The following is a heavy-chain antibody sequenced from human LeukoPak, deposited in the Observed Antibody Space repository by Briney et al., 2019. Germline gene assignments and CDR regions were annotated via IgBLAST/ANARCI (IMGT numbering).Heavy chain of an antibody. CDR1: GGSISSYY. J-gene: IGHJ5*02. CDR3: ARDTPVRWFDP. Sequence: PSETLSLTCTVSGGSISSYYWSWIRQHPGKGLEWIGYIYYSGSTYYNPSLKSRVTISVDTSKNQFSLKLSSVTAADTAVYYCARDTPVRWFDPWGQGTLVTVSS. D-gene: IGHD5-24*01. V-gene: IGHV4-59*06. CDR2: IYYSGST.